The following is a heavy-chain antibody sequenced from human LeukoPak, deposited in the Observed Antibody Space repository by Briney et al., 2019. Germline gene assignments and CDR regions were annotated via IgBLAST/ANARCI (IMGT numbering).Heavy chain of an antibody. CDR1: GGSISSYY. D-gene: IGHD3-10*01. J-gene: IGHJ4*02. V-gene: IGHV4-59*08. CDR3: ARRPQGIWFGEFYFDC. CDR2: IYYSGST. Sequence: SETLSLTGTVSGGSISSYYWSWIRQPPGKGLEWIGYIYYSGSTNYNPSLKSRVTISVDTSKNQFSLKLSSVTAADTAVYYCARRPQGIWFGEFYFDCWGQGTLVTVSS.